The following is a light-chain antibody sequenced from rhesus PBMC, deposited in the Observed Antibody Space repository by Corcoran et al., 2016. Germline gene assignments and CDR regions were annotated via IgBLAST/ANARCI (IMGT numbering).Light chain of an antibody. V-gene: IGKV3-24*04. J-gene: IGKJ1*01. CDR2: GAS. Sequence: EIVMTQSPATLSLSPGERATLSCRASQSVSSSLAWYQQKPGQAPRLLIDGASSRATGIPDRFSGSVSGTDFTLTISSLEPEDVAVYYCLQHSNWPRTFGQGTKVEIK. CDR3: LQHSNWPRT. CDR1: QSVSSS.